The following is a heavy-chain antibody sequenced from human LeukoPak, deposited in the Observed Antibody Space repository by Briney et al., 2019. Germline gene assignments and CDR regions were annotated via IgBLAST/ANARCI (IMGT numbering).Heavy chain of an antibody. D-gene: IGHD3-3*01. CDR1: GFTFSSYW. J-gene: IGHJ4*02. V-gene: IGHV3-7*01. CDR2: IKQDGSEK. Sequence: GGSLRLSCAASGFTFSSYWMSWVRQAPGKGLEWVANIKQDGSEKYYVDSVKGRFTISRDNAKNSLYLQMNSLRAEDTAVYYCARDMHYDFWGNDYWGQGTLVTVSS. CDR3: ARDMHYDFWGNDY.